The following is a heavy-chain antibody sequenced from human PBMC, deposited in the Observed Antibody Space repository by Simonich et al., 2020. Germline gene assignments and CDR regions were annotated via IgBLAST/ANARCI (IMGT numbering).Heavy chain of an antibody. CDR3: ARARYCSSNSCYNWFDP. V-gene: IGHV1-8*03. CDR2: SNQNRCKK. J-gene: IGHJ5*02. D-gene: IGHD2-2*01. Sequence: VQLVQSGAEVKKPGASVKVSCKASGYTFTSYDINWVRQATGQGLEGNECSNQNRCKKGSEHKFQGRFTITRNTSRSTAYMELSSLRSEDTAVYYWARARYCSSNSCYNWFDPWGQGTLVTVSS. CDR1: GYTFTSYD.